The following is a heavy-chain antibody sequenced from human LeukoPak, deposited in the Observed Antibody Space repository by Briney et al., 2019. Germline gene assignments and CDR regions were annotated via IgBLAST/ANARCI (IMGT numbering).Heavy chain of an antibody. V-gene: IGHV1-58*01. CDR2: MVVGSGNT. CDR1: GFTFTSSA. D-gene: IGHD3-3*01. CDR3: AADPNVYYDFWSGYYSYYYGMDV. J-gene: IGHJ6*02. Sequence: ASVKVSCKASGFTFTSSAVQWVRQARGQRLEWIGWMVVGSGNTNYAQKFQERVTITRDMSTSTAYMELSSLRSEDTAVYYCAADPNVYYDFWSGYYSYYYGMDVWGQGTTVTVSS.